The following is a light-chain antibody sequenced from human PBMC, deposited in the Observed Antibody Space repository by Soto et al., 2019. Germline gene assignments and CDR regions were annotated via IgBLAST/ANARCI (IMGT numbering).Light chain of an antibody. CDR2: DVS. V-gene: IGLV2-14*01. Sequence: QSALTQPASVSGSPGQPITISCTGTNSDVGGYNYVCWYQQHPGKAPKPMIYDVSNRPSGVSNRFSGCKSGNTAYQTISWLQAEDDADYYCSTYTSSSPLDFFGTGTAVTVL. CDR3: STYTSSSPLDF. CDR1: NSDVGGYNY. J-gene: IGLJ1*01.